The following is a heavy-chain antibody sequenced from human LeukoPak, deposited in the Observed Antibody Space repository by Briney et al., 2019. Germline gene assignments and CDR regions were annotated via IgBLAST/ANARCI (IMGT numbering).Heavy chain of an antibody. CDR3: AKSLDYDILTGVFDY. V-gene: IGHV3-23*01. CDR1: GFTLSSYA. CDR2: ISGSGGST. J-gene: IGHJ4*02. Sequence: GGSLRLSCAASGFTLSSYAMSWVRQAPGKGLEWISAISGSGGSTYYADSVKGRFTISRDNSKNTLYLQMNSLRAEDTAVYYCAKSLDYDILTGVFDYWGQGTLVTVSS. D-gene: IGHD3-9*01.